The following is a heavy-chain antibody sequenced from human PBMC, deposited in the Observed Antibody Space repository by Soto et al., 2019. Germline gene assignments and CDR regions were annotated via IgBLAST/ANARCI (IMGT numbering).Heavy chain of an antibody. CDR1: GFTFSSYG. CDR2: ISYDGTNK. D-gene: IGHD6-13*01. J-gene: IGHJ6*02. CDR3: AKDLQATLDFYYGMDV. Sequence: QVQLVESGGGVVQPGRSLRLSCAASGFTFSSYGMHWVRQAPGTGLEWVAVISYDGTNKDYADSVKGRFTISRDNSKTTLYLQMNSLRAEDTAVYYCAKDLQATLDFYYGMDVGGQGTTVTVSS. V-gene: IGHV3-30*18.